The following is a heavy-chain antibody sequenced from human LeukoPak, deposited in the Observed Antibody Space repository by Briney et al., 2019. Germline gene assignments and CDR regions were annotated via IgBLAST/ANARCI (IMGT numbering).Heavy chain of an antibody. CDR2: ISYDGSNK. CDR1: GFTFSSYG. J-gene: IGHJ4*02. D-gene: IGHD1-1*01. CDR3: ARDGYNWNDNVDY. V-gene: IGHV3-30*03. Sequence: GGSLRLSCAASGFTFSSYGMHWVRQAPGKGLEWVAVISYDGSNKYYADSVKGRFTISRDNSKNTLYLQMNSLRAEDTAVYYCARDGYNWNDNVDYWGQGTLVTVSS.